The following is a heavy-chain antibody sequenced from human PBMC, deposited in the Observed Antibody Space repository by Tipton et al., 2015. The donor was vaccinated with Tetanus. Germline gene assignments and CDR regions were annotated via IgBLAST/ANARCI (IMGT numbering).Heavy chain of an antibody. CDR2: ISGSGGST. Sequence: SLRLSCAASGFTFSSYAMSWVRQAPGKGPEWVSAISGSGGSTYYADSVKGRFTISRDNSKNTLYLQMNSLRAEDTAVYYCAKGRGDLSIVVVVAATMGGPLGYWGQGTLVTVSS. CDR1: GFTFSSYA. V-gene: IGHV3-23*01. J-gene: IGHJ4*02. D-gene: IGHD2-15*01. CDR3: AKGRGDLSIVVVVAATMGGPLGY.